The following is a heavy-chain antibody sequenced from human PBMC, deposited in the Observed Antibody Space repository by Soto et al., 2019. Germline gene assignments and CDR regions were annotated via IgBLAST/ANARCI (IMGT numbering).Heavy chain of an antibody. Sequence: QVQLVQSGAEVKKPGASVKVSCKASGYIFTAYSMHWVRQAPGQGLECMCVVNPSGGATNYAQKCQGRITMTRDTSTSTVYMDLSSPTSEDTAVYYCAREEKCSDGICYSEYFQRWGKGTLVTVSS. V-gene: IGHV1-46*01. J-gene: IGHJ1*01. CDR3: AREEKCSDGICYSEYFQR. CDR2: VNPSGGAT. CDR1: GYIFTAYS. D-gene: IGHD2-15*01.